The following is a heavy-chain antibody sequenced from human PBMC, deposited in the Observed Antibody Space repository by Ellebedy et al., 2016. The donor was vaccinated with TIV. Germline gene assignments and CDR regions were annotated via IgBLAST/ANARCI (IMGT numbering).Heavy chain of an antibody. Sequence: GESLKISXAASGFTFSDSYMSWIRQAPGKGLEWVSYITSSGNNIYYADSVKGRFTISRDNAKNSLYLQMNSLRDEDTAVYYCTRDQDYDLAPSYFDYWGQGTLVTVSS. D-gene: IGHD3-3*01. CDR3: TRDQDYDLAPSYFDY. CDR2: ITSSGNNI. CDR1: GFTFSDSY. J-gene: IGHJ4*02. V-gene: IGHV3-11*04.